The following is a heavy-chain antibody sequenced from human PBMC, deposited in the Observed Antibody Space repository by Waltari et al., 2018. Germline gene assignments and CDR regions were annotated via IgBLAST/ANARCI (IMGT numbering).Heavy chain of an antibody. CDR3: ASNHGDYPNLAFDL. J-gene: IGHJ3*01. V-gene: IGHV1-3*01. Sequence: QVQLVQSGAEVKKPGASVKVSCKASGYTFTTYAMHWVRQAPGQRLAWMGWINPGNGNTKYSQKFQGRVTISRDTSASTAYMELSSLGSEDTAVYYCASNHGDYPNLAFDLWGQRTMVTVSS. CDR2: INPGNGNT. D-gene: IGHD4-17*01. CDR1: GYTFTTYA.